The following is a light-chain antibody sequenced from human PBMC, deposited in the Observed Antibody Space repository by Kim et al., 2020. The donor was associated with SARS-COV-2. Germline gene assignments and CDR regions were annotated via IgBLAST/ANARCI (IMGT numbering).Light chain of an antibody. J-gene: IGLJ3*02. V-gene: IGLV3-1*01. CDR2: QDS. Sequence: SVSPGQTASITCSGDKLGDKYACWYQQTPGQSPVLVIYQDSKRPSGIPERFSGSNSGNTATLTISGTQAMDEADYYCQAWDSSTAVFGGGTKVTVL. CDR3: QAWDSSTAV. CDR1: KLGDKY.